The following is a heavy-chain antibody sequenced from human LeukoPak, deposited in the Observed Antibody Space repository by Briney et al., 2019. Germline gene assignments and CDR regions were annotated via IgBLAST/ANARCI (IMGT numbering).Heavy chain of an antibody. CDR2: IYYSGST. CDR3: ARDLMAAARGYDAFDI. CDR1: GGSISSYY. J-gene: IGHJ3*02. Sequence: SETLSLTCTVSGGSISSYYWSWIRQPPGKGLGWIGYIYYSGSTNYNPSLKSRVTISVDTSKNQFSLKLSSVTAADTAVYYCARDLMAAARGYDAFDIWGQGTMVTVSS. D-gene: IGHD6-13*01. V-gene: IGHV4-59*01.